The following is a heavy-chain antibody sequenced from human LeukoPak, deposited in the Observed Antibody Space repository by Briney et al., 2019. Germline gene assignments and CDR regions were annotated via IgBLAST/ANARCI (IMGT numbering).Heavy chain of an antibody. J-gene: IGHJ4*02. CDR2: ISSSSNYI. CDR1: GFTFNTYS. D-gene: IGHD3-22*01. CDR3: ARGGPDSSDYSSLFDY. Sequence: GGSLRLSCAASGFTFNTYSINWVRQAPGKGLEWVSSISSSSNYIYYADSVKGRFTISRDNAKNTLHLQMTSLRAEDTAVYYCARGGPDSSDYSSLFDYWGRGILVTVSS. V-gene: IGHV3-21*01.